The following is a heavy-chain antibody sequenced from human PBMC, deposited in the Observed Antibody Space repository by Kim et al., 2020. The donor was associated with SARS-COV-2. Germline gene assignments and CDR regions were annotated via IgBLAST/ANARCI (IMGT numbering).Heavy chain of an antibody. CDR3: ARDYYGSGNGFDL. Sequence: NPSLKSRVTMSVDTSKRQFSLKLSSVIAADTAVYYCARDYYGSGNGFDLWGRGTLVTVSS. D-gene: IGHD3-10*01. V-gene: IGHV4-4*06. J-gene: IGHJ2*01.